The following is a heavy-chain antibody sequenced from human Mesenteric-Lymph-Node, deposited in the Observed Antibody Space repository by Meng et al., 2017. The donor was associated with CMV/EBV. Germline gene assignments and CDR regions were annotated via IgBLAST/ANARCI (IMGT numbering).Heavy chain of an antibody. CDR1: GFAVSNSY. Sequence: GESLKISCAASGFAVSNSYMTWVRRAPGKGLEWVSVIYSGGSTFYADSVKGRFTISRDISQNTLYLQMNSLRAEDTAMFYCARIDYTITSGPFDIWGQGTMVTVSS. J-gene: IGHJ3*02. CDR2: IYSGGST. D-gene: IGHD4/OR15-4a*01. V-gene: IGHV3-53*01. CDR3: ARIDYTITSGPFDI.